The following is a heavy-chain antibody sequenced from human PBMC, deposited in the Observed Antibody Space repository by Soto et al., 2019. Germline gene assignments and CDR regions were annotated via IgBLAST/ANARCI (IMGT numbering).Heavy chain of an antibody. J-gene: IGHJ4*02. Sequence: QVQLVESGGGVVQPGGSLRLSCAASGFTFSNYGMHWVRQAPGNGLEWVSVIWFDGSNKYYADSVKGRFTISRDNSMTTLYLQMNSLRAEDTAVFYCARLGVGGSGLDYWGQGTLVTVSS. CDR2: IWFDGSNK. CDR1: GFTFSNYG. CDR3: ARLGVGGSGLDY. D-gene: IGHD3-16*01. V-gene: IGHV3-33*01.